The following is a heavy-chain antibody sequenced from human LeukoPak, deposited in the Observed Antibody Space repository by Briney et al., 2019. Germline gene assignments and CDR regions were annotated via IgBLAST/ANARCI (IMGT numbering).Heavy chain of an antibody. J-gene: IGHJ4*02. CDR2: IGGSGSYT. V-gene: IGHV3-23*01. CDR1: GFTFSTYA. CDR3: ARDWYDY. D-gene: IGHD6-13*01. Sequence: RSGGSLRLSCAASGFTFSTYAMIWVRQAPGKGLEWVSVIGGSGSYTYYADSVKGRFTISRDNSKDTLYLQMNSLRAEDTAVYYCARDWYDYWGQGILVTVSS.